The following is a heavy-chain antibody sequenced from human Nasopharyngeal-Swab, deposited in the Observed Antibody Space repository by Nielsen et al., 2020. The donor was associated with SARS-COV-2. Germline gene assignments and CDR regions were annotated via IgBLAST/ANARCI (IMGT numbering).Heavy chain of an antibody. J-gene: IGHJ5*02. D-gene: IGHD3-10*01. CDR1: GFTFSSYS. CDR3: ARSPYGSEENWFDP. V-gene: IGHV3-21*01. CDR2: ISSSSSYI. Sequence: GGSLRLSCAASGFTFSSYSMNWVRQAPGKGLEWVSSISSSSSYIYYADSVKGRFTISRDNAKNSLYLQMNSLRAEDTAVYYCARSPYGSEENWFDPWGQGTLVTVSS.